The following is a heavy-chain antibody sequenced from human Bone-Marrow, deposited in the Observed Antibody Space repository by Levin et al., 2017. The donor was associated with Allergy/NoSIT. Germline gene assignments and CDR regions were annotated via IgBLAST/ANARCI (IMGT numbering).Heavy chain of an antibody. CDR3: EGSPPWEHNGMDV. Sequence: GESLKISCAASGFTFSTYGMHWVRQAPGKGLEWLALISYDGNYISYADSVKGRFSISRDNSKNTLYLQMNSLRTEDTALYYCEGSPPWEHNGMDVWGQGTTVTVSS. V-gene: IGHV3-30*03. CDR1: GFTFSTYG. J-gene: IGHJ6*02. CDR2: ISYDGNYI. D-gene: IGHD1-26*01.